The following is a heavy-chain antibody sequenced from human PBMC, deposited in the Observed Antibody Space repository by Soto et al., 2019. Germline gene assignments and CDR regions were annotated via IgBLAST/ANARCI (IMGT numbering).Heavy chain of an antibody. CDR2: IYYRGNT. D-gene: IGHD7-27*01. Sequence: TSQTLSLTCSVVDGSMSPYYWSRIRQSPGKGLEWIANIYYRGNTNYNPSLESRVTISIDTSKNQFSLKLNSLTDADTAVYYCARHSKKPGAFDYYYGLALWAKGTTVPVSS. CDR1: DGSMSPYY. V-gene: IGHV4-59*08. CDR3: ARHSKKPGAFDYYYGLAL. J-gene: IGHJ6*04.